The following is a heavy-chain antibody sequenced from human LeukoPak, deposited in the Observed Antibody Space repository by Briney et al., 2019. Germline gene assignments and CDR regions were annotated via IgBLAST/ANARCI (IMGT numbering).Heavy chain of an antibody. D-gene: IGHD3-10*01. CDR1: GFTFSSYG. V-gene: IGHV3-33*06. CDR3: AKGPWVRGRPGYFDY. J-gene: IGHJ4*02. CDR2: IWYDGSNK. Sequence: PGGSLRLSCAASGFTFSSYGMHWVRQAPGKGQEWVAVIWYDGSNKYYADSVKGRFTISRDNSKNTLYLQMNSLRAEDTAVYYCAKGPWVRGRPGYFDYWGQGTLVTVSS.